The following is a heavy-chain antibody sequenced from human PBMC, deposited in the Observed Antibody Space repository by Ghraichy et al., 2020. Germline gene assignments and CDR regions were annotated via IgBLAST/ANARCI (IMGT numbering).Heavy chain of an antibody. D-gene: IGHD6-19*01. CDR2: ISSSSSYI. CDR3: VYSSGWYGSYAFDI. J-gene: IGHJ3*02. Sequence: GESLNISCAASGFTFSSYSMNWVRQAPGKGLEWVSSISSSSSYIYYADSVKGRFTISRDNAKNSLYLQMNSLRAEDTAVYYCVYSSGWYGSYAFDIWGQGTMVTVSS. V-gene: IGHV3-21*01. CDR1: GFTFSSYS.